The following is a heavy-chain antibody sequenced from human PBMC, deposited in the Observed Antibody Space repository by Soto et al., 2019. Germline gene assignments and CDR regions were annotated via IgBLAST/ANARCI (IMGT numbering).Heavy chain of an antibody. CDR2: ISGSGGST. CDR1: GFTFSNYA. CDR3: AKDQGSSWYEIDY. D-gene: IGHD6-13*01. Sequence: PGGSLRLSCAASGFTFSNYAVTWVRQAPGMGLEWVSTISGSGGSTYYADSVKGRFTISRDNSKNTLYLQMNSLRAEDTAVYYCAKDQGSSWYEIDYWGQGTLVTVSS. J-gene: IGHJ4*02. V-gene: IGHV3-23*01.